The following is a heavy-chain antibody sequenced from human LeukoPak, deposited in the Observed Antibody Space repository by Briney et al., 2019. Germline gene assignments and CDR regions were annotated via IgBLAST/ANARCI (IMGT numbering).Heavy chain of an antibody. CDR1: GYTFASYG. CDR3: ARDKYYDSSDYYYDAFDI. D-gene: IGHD3-22*01. J-gene: IGHJ3*02. Sequence: ASVKVSCKASGYTFASYGISWVRQAPGQGLEWMGWISAYNGNRNYAQKLQGRVTMTTDTSTTTAYMELRSLRSDDTAMYYCARDKYYDSSDYYYDAFDIWGQGTMVTVSS. CDR2: ISAYNGNR. V-gene: IGHV1-18*01.